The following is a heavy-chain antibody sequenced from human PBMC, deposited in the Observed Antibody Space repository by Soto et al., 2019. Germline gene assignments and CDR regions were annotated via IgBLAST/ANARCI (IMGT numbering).Heavy chain of an antibody. CDR1: GGSISSSSYY. CDR3: ARSMTTVVTLDY. D-gene: IGHD4-17*01. Sequence: PSETLSLTCTVSGGSISSSSYYWGWIRQPPGKGPEWIGSIYYSGSTYYNPSLKSRVTISVDTSKNQFSLKLSSVTAADTAVYYCARSMTTVVTLDYWGQGTLVTVSS. J-gene: IGHJ4*02. CDR2: IYYSGST. V-gene: IGHV4-39*01.